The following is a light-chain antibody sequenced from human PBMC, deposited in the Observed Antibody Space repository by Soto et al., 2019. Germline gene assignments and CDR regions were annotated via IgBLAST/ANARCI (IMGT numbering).Light chain of an antibody. V-gene: IGKV3-11*01. CDR3: QQRKHWPPIT. Sequence: EIVLTQSPGTLSLSPGERAILSCRASQSVDKFLAWYQQRPGQPPRLLIFDSSNRATGVPVRFSGSGSGTVFTLTIGSLEPEDSAVYYCQQRKHWPPITFGQGTRLEIK. CDR2: DSS. J-gene: IGKJ5*01. CDR1: QSVDKF.